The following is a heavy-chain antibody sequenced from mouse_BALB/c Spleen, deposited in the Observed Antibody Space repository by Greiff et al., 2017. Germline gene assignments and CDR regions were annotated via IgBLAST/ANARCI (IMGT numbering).Heavy chain of an antibody. CDR3: ARLRQGMDY. CDR2: ISSGSSTI. CDR1: GFTFSSFG. Sequence: EVQLVESGGGLVQPGGSRKLSCAASGFTFSSFGMHWVRQAPEKGLEWVAYISSGSSTIYYADTVKGRFTISRDNPKNTLFLQMTSLRSEDTAMYYCARLRQGMDYWGQGTSVTVSS. J-gene: IGHJ4*01. D-gene: IGHD2-12*01. V-gene: IGHV5-17*02.